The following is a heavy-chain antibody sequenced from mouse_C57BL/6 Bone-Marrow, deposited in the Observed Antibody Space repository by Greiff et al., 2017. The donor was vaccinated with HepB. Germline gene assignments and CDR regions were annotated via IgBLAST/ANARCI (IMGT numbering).Heavy chain of an antibody. D-gene: IGHD2-4*01. CDR1: GYSFTGYY. J-gene: IGHJ1*03. CDR3: ARDDSWYFDV. V-gene: IGHV1-42*01. CDR2: INPSTGGT. Sequence: DVKLVESGPELVKPGASVKISCKASGYSFTGYYMNWVKQSPEKSLEWIGEINPSTGGTTYNQKFKAKATLTVDKSSSTAYMQLKSLTSEDSAVYYCARDDSWYFDVWGTGTTVTVSS.